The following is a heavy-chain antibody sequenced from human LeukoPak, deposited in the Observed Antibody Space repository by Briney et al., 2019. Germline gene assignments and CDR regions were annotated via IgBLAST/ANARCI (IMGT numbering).Heavy chain of an antibody. Sequence: GESLKISCTGSQYIFTSYWIGWVRQMPGRGLEWMGIINPDGSDTRYSPSFQGQVTFSADKSISTAYLQWSSLKASDTAMYYCARQENYHDSGSYYNSPYFFDYWGQGTLLTVSS. V-gene: IGHV5-51*01. J-gene: IGHJ4*02. D-gene: IGHD3-10*01. CDR3: ARQENYHDSGSYYNSPYFFDY. CDR2: INPDGSDT. CDR1: QYIFTSYW.